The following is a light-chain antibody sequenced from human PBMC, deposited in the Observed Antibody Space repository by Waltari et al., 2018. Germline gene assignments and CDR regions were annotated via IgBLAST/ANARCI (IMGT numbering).Light chain of an antibody. J-gene: IGLJ3*02. CDR1: SGHSNNI. V-gene: IGLV4-69*01. CDR3: QTGGHGTWV. CDR2: VNSDGSH. Sequence: QLVLTQSPSASASLGDSVKLTCTLDSGHSNNIVAWLQRRPEKGPRYLMKVNSDGSHTKGDDIPDRFSGSSSGPERYLTISSLQSEDEADYYCQTGGHGTWVFGGGTKLTVV.